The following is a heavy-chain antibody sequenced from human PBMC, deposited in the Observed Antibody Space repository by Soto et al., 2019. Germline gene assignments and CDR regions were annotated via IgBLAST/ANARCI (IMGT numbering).Heavy chain of an antibody. D-gene: IGHD3-3*01. CDR1: GVTFGNAS. J-gene: IGHJ6*02. CDR3: TTVSITIFGVVLMDV. V-gene: IGHV3-15*07. Sequence: PGGALRLSCAVFGVTFGNASMYCVRQAPGKELEWVGRIKSKTDGGTTDYAAPVKGRFTISRDDSKNTLYPHMNSLKTADTAVYYCTTVSITIFGVVLMDVWGQGSTVSVSS. CDR2: IKSKTDGGTT.